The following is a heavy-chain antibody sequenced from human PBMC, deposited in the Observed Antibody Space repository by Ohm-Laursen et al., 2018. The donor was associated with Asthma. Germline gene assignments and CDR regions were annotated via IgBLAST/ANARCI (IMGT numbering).Heavy chain of an antibody. CDR1: GYTFTSYA. V-gene: IGHV1-3*01. CDR2: INAGNGNT. Sequence: GASVKVSCKASGYTFTSYAMHWVRQAPGQRLEWMGWINAGNGNTKYSQKFQGRVTITRDTSASTAYMELSSLRSEDTAVYYCARDLLVPAAARWFDPWGQGTLVTVSS. CDR3: ARDLLVPAAARWFDP. D-gene: IGHD2-2*01. J-gene: IGHJ5*02.